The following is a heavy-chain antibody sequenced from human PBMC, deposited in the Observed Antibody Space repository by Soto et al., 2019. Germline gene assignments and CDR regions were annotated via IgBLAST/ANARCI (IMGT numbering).Heavy chain of an antibody. CDR2: IWPDGSKK. J-gene: IGHJ4*02. CDR1: GFTFSTYG. D-gene: IGHD3-9*01. V-gene: IGHV3-33*01. Sequence: QVQLVESGGGVVQPGRSLRLSCAASGFTFSTYGMYWVRQAPGKGLEWVALIWPDGSKKYHADSVKGRFTISRDNSKNTLSLQMNSLRVEDTAVYHCVRVFDTYYFDLWGQGTLVTVSS. CDR3: VRVFDTYYFDL.